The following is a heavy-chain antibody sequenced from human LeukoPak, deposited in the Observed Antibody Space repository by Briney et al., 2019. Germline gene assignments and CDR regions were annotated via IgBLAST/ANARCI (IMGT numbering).Heavy chain of an antibody. CDR3: ARMYYYDSSGYPKSGYFDY. J-gene: IGHJ4*02. CDR2: INHSGST. Sequence: PSETLSLTCAVYGGSFSGYYWSWIHQPPGKGLEWIGEINHSGSTNYNPSLKSRVTISVNTSKNQFSLKLSSVTAADTAVYYCARMYYYDSSGYPKSGYFDYWGQGTLVTVSS. CDR1: GGSFSGYY. V-gene: IGHV4-34*01. D-gene: IGHD3-22*01.